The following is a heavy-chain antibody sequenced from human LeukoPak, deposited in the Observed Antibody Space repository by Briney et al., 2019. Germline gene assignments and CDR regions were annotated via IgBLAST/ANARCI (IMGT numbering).Heavy chain of an antibody. V-gene: IGHV4-34*01. CDR1: GGSFSGYY. J-gene: IGHJ5*02. D-gene: IGHD2-2*01. CDR2: INHSGST. CDR3: ARGGGEGPAAIDWFDP. Sequence: SETLSLTCAVYGGSFSGYYWSWIRQPPGKGLEWIGEINHSGSTNYNPSPKSRVTISVDTSKNQFSLKLSSVTTADTAVYYCARGGGEGPAAIDWFDPWGQGTLVTVSS.